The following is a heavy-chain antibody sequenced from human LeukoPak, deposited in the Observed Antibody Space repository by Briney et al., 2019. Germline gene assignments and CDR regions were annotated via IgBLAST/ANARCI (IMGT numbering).Heavy chain of an antibody. D-gene: IGHD6-19*01. J-gene: IGHJ4*02. CDR2: IKEDGSIQ. CDR1: GFTFSSYW. CDR3: ARDVWTGVAVSDY. V-gene: IGHV3-7*01. Sequence: GGSLRLSCVASGFTFSSYWMTWVRQAPGKGLEWLANIKEDGSIQYYLDSVRGRFTISRDNAKTSVYLQLNSLRADNTAVYYCARDVWTGVAVSDYWGQGTLVTASS.